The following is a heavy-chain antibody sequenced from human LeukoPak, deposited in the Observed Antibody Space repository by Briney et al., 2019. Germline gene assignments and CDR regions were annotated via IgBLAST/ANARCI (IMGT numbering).Heavy chain of an antibody. Sequence: PSETLSLTCTVSGGSISSGSYYWSSIRQPAGKVLEWIGRIHTSGSTNYTPSLKSRVTISVDTSKNQFSLKLSSVTAPDTAVYYCARAPENYYMDVWGKGTTVTVSS. CDR2: IHTSGST. CDR3: ARAPENYYMDV. V-gene: IGHV4-61*02. CDR1: GGSISSGSYY. J-gene: IGHJ6*03.